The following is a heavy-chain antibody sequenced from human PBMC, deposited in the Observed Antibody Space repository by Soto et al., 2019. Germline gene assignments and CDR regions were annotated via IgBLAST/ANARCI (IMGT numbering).Heavy chain of an antibody. CDR1: GFTFSSYA. J-gene: IGHJ4*02. D-gene: IGHD1-26*01. CDR2: ISGSSDST. V-gene: IGHV3-23*01. CDR3: ARRGSGSYYDY. Sequence: EVQLLESGGGLVQPGGSLRFSCAASGFTFSSYAMNWVRQAPGKGLEWVSVISGSSDSTYYADSVKGRFTISRDNSKNTLYLQMNSLRAGDTAIYYCARRGSGSYYDYWGQGTLVTVSS.